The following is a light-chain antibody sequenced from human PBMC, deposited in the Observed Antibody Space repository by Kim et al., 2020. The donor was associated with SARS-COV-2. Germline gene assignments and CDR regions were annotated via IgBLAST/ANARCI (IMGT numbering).Light chain of an antibody. Sequence: VSVALGQTARITCGGSNIERRTVSWYQQKPGQAPFLVIYRDRTRPSGIPERFSGSNSGNTATLTISSAQVADEADYYCQVWDSGVIFGGGTKLTVL. CDR3: QVWDSGVI. CDR1: NIERRT. J-gene: IGLJ2*01. CDR2: RDR. V-gene: IGLV3-9*01.